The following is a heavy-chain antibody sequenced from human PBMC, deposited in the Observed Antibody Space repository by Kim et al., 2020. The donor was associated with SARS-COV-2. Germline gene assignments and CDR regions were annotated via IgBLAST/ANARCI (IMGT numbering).Heavy chain of an antibody. J-gene: IGHJ6*02. CDR3: ARGFGSWYYYYYGMDV. Sequence: VSVKSRITINPDTSKNQFSLQLNSVTPEDTAVYYCARGFGSWYYYYYGMDVWGQGTTVTVSS. D-gene: IGHD3-16*01. V-gene: IGHV6-1*01.